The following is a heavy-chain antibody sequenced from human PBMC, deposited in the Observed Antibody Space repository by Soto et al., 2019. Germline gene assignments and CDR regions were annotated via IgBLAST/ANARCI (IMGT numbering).Heavy chain of an antibody. V-gene: IGHV3-30*18. J-gene: IGHJ4*01. CDR2: ISDDGKTQ. CDR3: VKGGYKTGWPTFDH. Sequence: QVKLVESGGAVVQSGRSLRLSCTASRFRFSAYGMHWVRQAPGKGLEWVALISDDGKTQFFTDSVEGRFTISRDNSRNPLYLQMNSLRPEDTAVYYCVKGGYKTGWPTFDHWGHGTRVTVSS. D-gene: IGHD6-19*01. CDR1: RFRFSAYG.